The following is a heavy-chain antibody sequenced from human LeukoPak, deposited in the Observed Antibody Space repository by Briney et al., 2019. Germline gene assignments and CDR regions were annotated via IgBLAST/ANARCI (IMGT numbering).Heavy chain of an antibody. CDR3: ARDSGGYSYGYALDY. J-gene: IGHJ4*02. D-gene: IGHD5-18*01. Sequence: SETLSLTCTVSGGSISSYYWSWIRQPPGKGLEWIGYIYYSGSTNYNPSLKSRVTISADTSKNQFSLKLSSVTAADTAVYYCARDSGGYSYGYALDYWGQGTLVTVSS. CDR2: IYYSGST. CDR1: GGSISSYY. V-gene: IGHV4-59*01.